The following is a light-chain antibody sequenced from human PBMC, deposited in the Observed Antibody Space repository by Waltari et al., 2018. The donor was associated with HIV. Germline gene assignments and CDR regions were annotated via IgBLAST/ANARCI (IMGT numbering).Light chain of an antibody. CDR1: RSDIGDYDF. J-gene: IGLJ1*01. Sequence: QSALTQPASVSGSPGQSITISCTGTRSDIGDYDFVAWYQQHPGKAPKPMIYDVIQRPSGFSFRFSGSKSGNTASLTISGLQAEDEADYYCSSYSRTSTFVFGTGTKVTVL. CDR3: SSYSRTSTFV. V-gene: IGLV2-14*03. CDR2: DVI.